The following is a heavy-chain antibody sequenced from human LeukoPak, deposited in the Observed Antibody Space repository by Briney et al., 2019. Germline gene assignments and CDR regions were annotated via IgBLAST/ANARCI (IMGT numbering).Heavy chain of an antibody. Sequence: GGSLRLSCTASGFSFSTYSMNWVRQAPGKGLEWVSYIVGSSSNIYYADSVKGRFTISRDNAKNSLYLQMNSLRAEDTAVYYCARDYYGSGSYYNGIDYWGQGTLVTVSS. CDR1: GFSFSTYS. CDR2: IVGSSSNI. CDR3: ARDYYGSGSYYNGIDY. V-gene: IGHV3-21*04. D-gene: IGHD3-10*01. J-gene: IGHJ4*02.